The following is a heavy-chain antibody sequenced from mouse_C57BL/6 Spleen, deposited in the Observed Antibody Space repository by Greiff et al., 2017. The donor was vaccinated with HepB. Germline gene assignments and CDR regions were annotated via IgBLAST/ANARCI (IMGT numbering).Heavy chain of an antibody. CDR3: ARGYDYDVEYYFDY. J-gene: IGHJ2*01. Sequence: EVQLQQSGPVLVKPGASVKMSCKASGYTFTDYYMNWVKQSHGKSLEWIGVINPYNGGTSYNQKFKGKATLTVDKSSSTAYMELNSLTSEDSAVYYCARGYDYDVEYYFDYWGQGTTLTVSS. CDR1: GYTFTDYY. D-gene: IGHD2-4*01. CDR2: INPYNGGT. V-gene: IGHV1-19*01.